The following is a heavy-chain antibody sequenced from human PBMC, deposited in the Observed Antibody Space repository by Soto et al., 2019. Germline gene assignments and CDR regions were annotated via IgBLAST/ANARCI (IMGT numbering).Heavy chain of an antibody. J-gene: IGHJ6*02. Sequence: SETLSLTCSFSGCSISSVGHYWTWIRQQPGKGLEWIGYIYYSGSTDYNPSLKSRVTISVDRSKNQFSLNLSSVTAADTAIYYCARESGGYDSSTRYGLDVWGQGTTVTVYS. D-gene: IGHD6-25*01. CDR1: GCSISSVGHY. CDR2: IYYSGST. CDR3: ARESGGYDSSTRYGLDV. V-gene: IGHV4-31*03.